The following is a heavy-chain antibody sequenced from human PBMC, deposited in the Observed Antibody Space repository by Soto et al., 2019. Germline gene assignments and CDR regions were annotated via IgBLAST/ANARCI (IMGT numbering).Heavy chain of an antibody. Sequence: GGSLRLSCAASGFTFDDYTMHWVRQAPGKGLEWVSLISWDGGSTYYADSVKGRFTISRDNSKNSLYLQMNSLRTEDTALYYCAKAGGIAVAGYYYYYGMDVWGQGTTVTVSS. CDR3: AKAGGIAVAGYYYYYGMDV. CDR2: ISWDGGST. V-gene: IGHV3-43*01. J-gene: IGHJ6*02. D-gene: IGHD6-19*01. CDR1: GFTFDDYT.